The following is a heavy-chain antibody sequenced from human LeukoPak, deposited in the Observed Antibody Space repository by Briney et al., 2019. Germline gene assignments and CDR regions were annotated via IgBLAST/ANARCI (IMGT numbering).Heavy chain of an antibody. D-gene: IGHD2-21*02. CDR3: ARDCGGDCDDAFDI. J-gene: IGHJ3*02. CDR2: IYYSGST. CDR1: GGSVSSYY. Sequence: SETLSLTCTVSGGSVSSYYWSWIRQPPGKGLEWIGYIYYSGSTNYNPSLKSRVTISVDTSKNQFSLKLSSVTAADTAVYYCARDCGGDCDDAFDIWGQGTTVTVSS. V-gene: IGHV4-59*02.